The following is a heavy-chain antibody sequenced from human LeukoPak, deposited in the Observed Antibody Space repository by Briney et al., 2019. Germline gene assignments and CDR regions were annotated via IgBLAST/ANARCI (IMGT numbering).Heavy chain of an antibody. CDR1: GGSISSGGYY. Sequence: SETLSLTCTVSGGSISSGGYYWNWIRQYPGKGLEWIGYIYYSGSTYYNPSLKSRVTLSVDTSKNEFSLKLSSVTAADTAVYYCARGGDRYSSSWWYFDYWGQGTLVTVSS. CDR2: IYYSGST. CDR3: ARGGDRYSSSWWYFDY. V-gene: IGHV4-31*03. D-gene: IGHD6-13*01. J-gene: IGHJ4*02.